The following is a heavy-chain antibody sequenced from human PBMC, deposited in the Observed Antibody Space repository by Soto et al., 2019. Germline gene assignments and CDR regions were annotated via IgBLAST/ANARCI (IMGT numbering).Heavy chain of an antibody. J-gene: IGHJ4*02. CDR1: GGSINTATHS. D-gene: IGHD4-4*01. CDR3: ARGGGVTTTGDDY. CDR2: IYHSGST. Sequence: SETLSLTCAVSGGSINTATHSWSWIRQPPGKGLEWIGYIYHSGSTYHNPSVKSRVTISIDKSNNQFSLRLSSVTAADTAVYYCARGGGVTTTGDDYWGQGILVTVSS. V-gene: IGHV4-30-2*01.